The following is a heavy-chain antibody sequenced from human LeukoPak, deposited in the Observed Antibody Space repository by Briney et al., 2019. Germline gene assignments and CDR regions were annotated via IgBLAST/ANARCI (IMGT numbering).Heavy chain of an antibody. CDR1: GFTFISYW. Sequence: PGGSLRLSCAASGFTFISYWMHWVRQAPGKGLVWVSRINSDGSSTNYADSVKGRFTISRDNAKNMVYLQMNSLRADDTAIYYCTRAITYFYGSVTYDWFDSWGQGTRVTVSS. CDR3: TRAITYFYGSVTYDWFDS. J-gene: IGHJ5*01. CDR2: INSDGSST. V-gene: IGHV3-74*01. D-gene: IGHD3-10*01.